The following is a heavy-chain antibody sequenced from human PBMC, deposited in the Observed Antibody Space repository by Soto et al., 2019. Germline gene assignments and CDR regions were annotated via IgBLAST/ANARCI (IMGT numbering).Heavy chain of an antibody. CDR3: AKSAWGGSNYNYGMDV. Sequence: HPGGSLRLSCADSRFTFSTYGMHWVRQAPGKGLEWVALISYDGSNKYYADSVKGRFTISRDNSKNTLYLQMNSLRAEDTAVYYCAKSAWGGSNYNYGMDVWGQGTTVTVSS. CDR2: ISYDGSNK. V-gene: IGHV3-30*18. CDR1: RFTFSTYG. J-gene: IGHJ6*02. D-gene: IGHD2-15*01.